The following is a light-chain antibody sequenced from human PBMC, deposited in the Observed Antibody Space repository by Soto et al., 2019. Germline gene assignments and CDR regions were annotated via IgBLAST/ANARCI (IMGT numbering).Light chain of an antibody. Sequence: DIQMTQSPSSLSASVGDRVTITCRASQTINAYLNWYQQKPGKAPKLLIYAASSLQSGDPSRFSGSGSGTDFTLTISSLQPEDFATYYCQESYRTPRTCGQGTRLEI. V-gene: IGKV1-39*01. CDR3: QESYRTPRT. CDR2: AAS. CDR1: QTINAY. J-gene: IGKJ2*01.